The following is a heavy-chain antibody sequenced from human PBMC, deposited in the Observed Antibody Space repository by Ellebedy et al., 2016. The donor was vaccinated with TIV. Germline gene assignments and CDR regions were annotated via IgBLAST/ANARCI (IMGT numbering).Heavy chain of an antibody. CDR3: ARDPRGGNSSLFDY. CDR2: ISGRGDST. Sequence: GESLKISCTASGFTFSNFPMAWVRQVPGEGLEWVSGISGRGDSTYYVDSVKGRFTISRDNSKNTLSLQMNSLRAEDTAVYFCARDPRGGNSSLFDYWGQGTLVTVSS. CDR1: GFTFSNFP. J-gene: IGHJ4*02. D-gene: IGHD2/OR15-2a*01. V-gene: IGHV3-23*01.